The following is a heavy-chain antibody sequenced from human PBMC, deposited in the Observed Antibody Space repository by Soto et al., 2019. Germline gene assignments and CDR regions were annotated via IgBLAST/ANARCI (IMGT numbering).Heavy chain of an antibody. J-gene: IGHJ2*01. V-gene: IGHV3-30-3*01. D-gene: IGHD5-18*01. Sequence: QVQLVESGGGVVQPGRSLRLSCAASGFTFSSYAMHWVRQAPGQGLEWVTVISYDGSNKYYADSVKGRFTISRDTSKNTVYLEMNSLRAEDTAVYYCARDPLWGTDMVLWYFDLWGRGTLVTVSS. CDR1: GFTFSSYA. CDR3: ARDPLWGTDMVLWYFDL. CDR2: ISYDGSNK.